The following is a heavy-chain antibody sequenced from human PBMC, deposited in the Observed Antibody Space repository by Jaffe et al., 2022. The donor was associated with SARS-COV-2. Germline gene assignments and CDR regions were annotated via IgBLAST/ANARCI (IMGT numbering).Heavy chain of an antibody. CDR1: GYSISSGYY. Sequence: QVQLQESGPGLVKPSETLSLSCNVSGYSISSGYYWGWIRQPPGKGLEWIGSIHQTGTTSYSPSLKSRVTISLDTSKNQFSLTLSSVTAADTAMYYCARAFRYDSSCYLDFWGQGTPVTVSS. D-gene: IGHD3-22*01. CDR3: ARAFRYDSSCYLDF. J-gene: IGHJ4*02. CDR2: IHQTGTT. V-gene: IGHV4-38-2*02.